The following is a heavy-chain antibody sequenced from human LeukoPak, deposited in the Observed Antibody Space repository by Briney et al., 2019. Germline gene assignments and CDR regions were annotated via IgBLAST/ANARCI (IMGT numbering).Heavy chain of an antibody. J-gene: IGHJ4*02. D-gene: IGHD3-16*02. Sequence: ASVKVSCKASGYTLTSNGISWVRQAPGQGLEWMGWISTYKNNTNYAQKLQGRVTMTTDTSTSTAYMELRSLRSDDTAVYYCARDPGRYRSDYWGQGTLVTVSS. CDR2: ISTYKNNT. CDR3: ARDPGRYRSDY. V-gene: IGHV1-18*01. CDR1: GYTLTSNG.